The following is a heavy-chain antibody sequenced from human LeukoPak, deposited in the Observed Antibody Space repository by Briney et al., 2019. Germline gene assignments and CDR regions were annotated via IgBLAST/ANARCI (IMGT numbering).Heavy chain of an antibody. D-gene: IGHD6-13*01. J-gene: IGHJ4*02. V-gene: IGHV3-23*01. CDR3: AKDRYSSSWYAKYFNY. CDR2: ISGYGDNT. Sequence: GGSLRLSCAASGFTFSSYAMSWVRQAPGKGLEWVSAISGYGDNTYYADSVKGRFTISRDNSKNTLYLQMNSLRAEDTAVYYCAKDRYSSSWYAKYFNYWGQGTLVTVSS. CDR1: GFTFSSYA.